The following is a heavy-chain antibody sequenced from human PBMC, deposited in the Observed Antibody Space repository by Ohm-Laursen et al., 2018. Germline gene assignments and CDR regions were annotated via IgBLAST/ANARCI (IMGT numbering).Heavy chain of an antibody. J-gene: IGHJ4*02. CDR3: AKDYDSSGYVGDVGHFDY. Sequence: SLRLSCAASGFTFSSYGMHWVRQAPGKGLEWVAVISYDGSNKYYADSVKGRFTISRDNSKNTLYLQMNSLRAEDTAVYCCAKDYDSSGYVGDVGHFDYWGQGTLVTVSS. D-gene: IGHD3-22*01. CDR1: GFTFSSYG. V-gene: IGHV3-30*18. CDR2: ISYDGSNK.